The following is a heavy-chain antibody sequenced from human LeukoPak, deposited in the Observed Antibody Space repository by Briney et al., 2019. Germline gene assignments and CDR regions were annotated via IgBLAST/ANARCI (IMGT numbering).Heavy chain of an antibody. J-gene: IGHJ4*02. CDR3: ARADDSSGYYDYDY. V-gene: IGHV3-7*01. Sequence: GGSLRLSCSASGFTFSTYWMSWVRQAPGKGLEWVANMRRDGNEIYYLDSVRGRFTISRDNAKNSLYLQMNSLRAEDTAVYYCARADDSSGYYDYDYWGQGTLVTVSS. D-gene: IGHD3-22*01. CDR1: GFTFSTYW. CDR2: MRRDGNEI.